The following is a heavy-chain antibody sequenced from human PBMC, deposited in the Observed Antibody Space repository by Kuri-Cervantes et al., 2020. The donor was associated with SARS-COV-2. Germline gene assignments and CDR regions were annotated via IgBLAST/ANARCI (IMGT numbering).Heavy chain of an antibody. CDR2: IYHSGST. Sequence: GSLRLSCAVSGGSISSSNWWSWVRQPPGKGLEWIGEIYHSGSTNYNPSLKSRVTISVDKSKNQFSLKLSSVTAADTAVYYCARDNNYYGSGSYYNGDYYYYYGMDVWGQGTTVTVSS. V-gene: IGHV4-4*02. CDR3: ARDNNYYGSGSYYNGDYYYYYGMDV. CDR1: GGSISSSNW. J-gene: IGHJ6*02. D-gene: IGHD3-10*01.